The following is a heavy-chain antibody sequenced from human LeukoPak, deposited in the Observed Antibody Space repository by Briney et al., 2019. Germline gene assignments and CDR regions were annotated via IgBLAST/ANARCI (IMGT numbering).Heavy chain of an antibody. CDR2: INGDGTST. V-gene: IGHV3-74*03. CDR1: GFTFSTYW. D-gene: IGHD5-18*01. CDR3: AKDNYGLDY. J-gene: IGHJ4*02. Sequence: GGSLRLSCAASGFTFSTYWMHWVRQAPGKGLLWVSRINGDGTSTKYADSVKGRFTISRDNARHTLYLQMNSLRAEDTAVYYCAKDNYGLDYWGQGTLVTVSS.